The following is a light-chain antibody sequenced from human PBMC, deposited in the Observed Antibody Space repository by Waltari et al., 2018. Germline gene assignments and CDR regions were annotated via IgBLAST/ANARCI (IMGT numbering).Light chain of an antibody. V-gene: IGLV2-14*03. CDR3: SSRTSGSTRVV. J-gene: IGLJ2*01. CDR1: SSDVGGYNF. CDR2: DVS. Sequence: QSALTQPASVSGSPGQSITISCTGSSSDVGGYNFVSWYQQHPGKVPKLMIYDVSNRPSGVSSRVSGAKAGNTASLTISGVQAEDEADYYCSSRTSGSTRVVFGGGTKLTVL.